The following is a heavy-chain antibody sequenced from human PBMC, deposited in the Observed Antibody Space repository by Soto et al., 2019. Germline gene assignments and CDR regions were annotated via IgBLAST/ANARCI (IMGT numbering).Heavy chain of an antibody. CDR2: XYHAGRR. CDR3: ARTVDYYGMDV. Sequence: GRGLEXMGLXYHAGRRSYNPSISSRVSLSRAPSKNHVSLKLTSVTARDTAVYYCARTVDYYGMDVWGQGTTVIVSS. V-gene: IGHV4-30-4*07. J-gene: IGHJ6*02.